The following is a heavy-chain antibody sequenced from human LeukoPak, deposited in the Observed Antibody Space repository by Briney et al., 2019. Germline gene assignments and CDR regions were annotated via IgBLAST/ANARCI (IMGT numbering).Heavy chain of an antibody. CDR1: GFTFSYAW. CDR2: IKSRTDGATT. D-gene: IGHD1-26*01. Sequence: GGSLRLSCAASGFTFSYAWMSWVRQAPGKGLEWVGRIKSRTDGATTDYAAPVKGRFTISRDDSKNTVYLQMSSLKTEDTAVYYCSLRSQGDSWGQGTLVTVSS. CDR3: SLRSQGDS. V-gene: IGHV3-15*01. J-gene: IGHJ4*02.